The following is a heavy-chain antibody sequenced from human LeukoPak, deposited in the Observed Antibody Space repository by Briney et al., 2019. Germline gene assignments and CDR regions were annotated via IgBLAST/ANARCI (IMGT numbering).Heavy chain of an antibody. CDR3: ARDHQDSSGGAFDI. CDR2: IYYSGST. CDR1: GGSISSRSYY. J-gene: IGHJ3*02. V-gene: IGHV4-31*03. D-gene: IGHD3-22*01. Sequence: SETLSLTCTVSGGSISSRSYYWGWIRQHPGKGLEWIGYIYYSGSTYYNPSLKSRVTISVDTSKNQFSLKLSSVTAADTAVYYCARDHQDSSGGAFDIWGQGTMVTVSS.